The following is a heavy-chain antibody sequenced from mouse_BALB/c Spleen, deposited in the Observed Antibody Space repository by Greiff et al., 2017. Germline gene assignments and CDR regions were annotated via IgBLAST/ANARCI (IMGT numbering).Heavy chain of an antibody. CDR1: GYSITSDYA. Sequence: EVQGVESGPGLVKPSQSLSLTCTVTGYSITSDYAWNWIRQFPGNKLEWMGYISYSGSTSYNPSLKSRISITRDTSKNQFFLQLNSVTTEDTATYYCARWWLLRGYAMDYWGQGTSVTVSS. V-gene: IGHV3-2*02. J-gene: IGHJ4*01. CDR2: ISYSGST. D-gene: IGHD2-3*01. CDR3: ARWWLLRGYAMDY.